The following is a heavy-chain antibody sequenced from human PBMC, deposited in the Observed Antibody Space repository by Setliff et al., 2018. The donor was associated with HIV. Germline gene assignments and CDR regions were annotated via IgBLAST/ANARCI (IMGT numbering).Heavy chain of an antibody. D-gene: IGHD3-3*01. CDR1: GFTFSSYE. Sequence: PGGSLRLSCAASGFTFSSYEMNWVRQAPGEGLEWVSAILSTGERTFYADSVKGRFTISRDNSKNTVYLQMNSLRAEDTAVYYCVKDVVKFWSGSGALDFWGPGTLVTVSS. CDR2: ILSTGERT. J-gene: IGHJ4*02. CDR3: VKDVVKFWSGSGALDF. V-gene: IGHV3-23*01.